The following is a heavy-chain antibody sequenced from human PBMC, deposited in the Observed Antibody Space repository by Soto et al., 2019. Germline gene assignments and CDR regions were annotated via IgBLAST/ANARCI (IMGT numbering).Heavy chain of an antibody. CDR2: IKYDGSET. D-gene: IGHD2-2*01. V-gene: IGHV3-7*05. CDR3: ARGAESSSMYGLNFDY. Sequence: EVQLEESGGGLVHPGGSLRLSCEASGFTFSSYWMNWVRQAPGKGLEWVASIKYDGSETFYVDSVKGRCTIFRDDTKKSLHLQMNSLRAEDTAVYYCARGAESSSMYGLNFDYWGQGALVTVSS. CDR1: GFTFSSYW. J-gene: IGHJ4*02.